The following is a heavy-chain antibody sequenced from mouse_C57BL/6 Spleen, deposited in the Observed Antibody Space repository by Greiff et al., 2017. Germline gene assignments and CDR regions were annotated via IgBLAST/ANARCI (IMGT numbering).Heavy chain of an antibody. V-gene: IGHV2-2*01. J-gene: IGHJ2*01. D-gene: IGHD2-4*01. CDR1: GFSLTSYG. CDR3: AIIYYDYDGDYFDY. CDR2: IWSGGST. Sequence: VKLVESGPGLVQPSQSLSITCTVSGFSLTSYGVHWVRQSPGKGLEWLGVIWSGGSTDYNAAFISRLSISKDNSKSQVFFKMNSLQADDTAIYYCAIIYYDYDGDYFDYWGQGTTLTVSS.